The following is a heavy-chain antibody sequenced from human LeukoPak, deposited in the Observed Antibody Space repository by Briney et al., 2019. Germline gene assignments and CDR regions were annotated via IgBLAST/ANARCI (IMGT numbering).Heavy chain of an antibody. J-gene: IGHJ4*02. Sequence: GASVKVSCKASGYTFTSYGISWVRQAPGQGLEWMGWISAYNGNTNYAQKLQGRVTMTTDTSTSTAYMELRSLRSDDTAVYYCARASGPIFEVVIQYFDYWGREPWSPSPQ. V-gene: IGHV1-18*01. CDR1: GYTFTSYG. CDR2: ISAYNGNT. CDR3: ARASGPIFEVVIQYFDY. D-gene: IGHD3-3*01.